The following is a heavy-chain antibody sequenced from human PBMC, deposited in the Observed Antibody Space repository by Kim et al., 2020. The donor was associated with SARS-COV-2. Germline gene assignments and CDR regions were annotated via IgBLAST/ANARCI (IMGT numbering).Heavy chain of an antibody. J-gene: IGHJ6*02. V-gene: IGHV3-7*01. CDR1: GFTFNNHW. Sequence: GGSLRLSCAASGFTFNNHWMSWIRQAPGKGLEWVSDIKTDRSGQDYVDSVKGRFTISRDNAKNSLYLQMNSLRADDTAVYYCGRDMDVWGQGTTGTGSS. CDR2: IKTDRSGQ. CDR3: GRDMDV.